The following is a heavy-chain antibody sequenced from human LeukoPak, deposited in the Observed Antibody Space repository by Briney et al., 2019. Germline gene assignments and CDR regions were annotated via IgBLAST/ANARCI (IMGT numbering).Heavy chain of an antibody. D-gene: IGHD3-22*01. Sequence: GRSLRLSCAASGFTFDDCAMDWVRQAPGKGLEWVSGISWNSGSIGYADSVKGRFTISRDNAKNSLYLQMNSLRAEDTALYYCARMIGGSSGYWDYWGQGTLVTVSS. CDR1: GFTFDDCA. V-gene: IGHV3-9*01. J-gene: IGHJ4*02. CDR2: ISWNSGSI. CDR3: ARMIGGSSGYWDY.